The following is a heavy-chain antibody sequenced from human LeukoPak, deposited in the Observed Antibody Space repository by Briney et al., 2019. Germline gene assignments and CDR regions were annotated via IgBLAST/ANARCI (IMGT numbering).Heavy chain of an antibody. CDR3: ARVRFSSGWYIAFDM. V-gene: IGHV1-46*01. J-gene: IGHJ3*02. D-gene: IGHD6-19*01. Sequence: GASVKVSCKASGYTFTGYFIHWVRQAPGQGLEWMGIIHPSGGSTTYAQKFQGRVTMTRDTSTSTVYMELSSLRSEDTAVYYCARVRFSSGWYIAFDMWGQGTMVTVSS. CDR2: IHPSGGST. CDR1: GYTFTGYF.